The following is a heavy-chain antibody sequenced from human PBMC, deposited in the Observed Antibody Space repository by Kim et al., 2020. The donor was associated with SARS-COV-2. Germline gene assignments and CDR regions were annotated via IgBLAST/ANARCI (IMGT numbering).Heavy chain of an antibody. Sequence: YAAPVKGRFTISRDDSKNTLYLQMNSLKTEDTAVYYCTTDASSSSGGFDYWGQGTLVTVSS. J-gene: IGHJ4*02. CDR3: TTDASSSSGGFDY. V-gene: IGHV3-15*01. D-gene: IGHD6-6*01.